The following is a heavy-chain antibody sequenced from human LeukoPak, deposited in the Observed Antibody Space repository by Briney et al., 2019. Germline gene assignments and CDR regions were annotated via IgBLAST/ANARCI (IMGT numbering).Heavy chain of an antibody. V-gene: IGHV4-61*01. D-gene: IGHD4-23*01. CDR3: ARLNGGN. J-gene: IGHJ4*02. CDR2: IDYSGST. CDR1: GGSISSDSYY. Sequence: SETLSLTCTVPGGSISSDSYYWSWIRQPPGKGLEWIGYIDYSGSTAYNPSLNGRVAVSVDTSKNQFSLKLRSVAAADTAVYYCARLNGGNWVPGILVTVSS.